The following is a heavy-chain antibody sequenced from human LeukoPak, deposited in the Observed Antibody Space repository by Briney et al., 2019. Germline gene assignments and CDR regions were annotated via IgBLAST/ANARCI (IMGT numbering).Heavy chain of an antibody. CDR2: INHSGSA. D-gene: IGHD3-22*01. CDR3: ARQKYAHYYDSSGLVY. V-gene: IGHV4-34*01. J-gene: IGHJ4*02. Sequence: SETLSLICAVFSGSFSDYHWTWIRQPPGKGLEWIGEINHSGSANYNPSLKSRVTISVDTSKNQFSLKLSSVTAADTAVYFCARQKYAHYYDSSGLVYWGQGTLVTVSS. CDR1: SGSFSDYH.